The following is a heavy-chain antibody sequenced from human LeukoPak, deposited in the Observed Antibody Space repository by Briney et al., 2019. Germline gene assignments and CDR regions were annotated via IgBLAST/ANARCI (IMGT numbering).Heavy chain of an antibody. CDR1: GFTVSSNY. Sequence: GGSLTLSCAASGFTVSSNYMAWVRQPQGKCHQSVSVLYSGRTTYFAAYVKGRFNNSRNNSKNTLYLQMNSLRADDTAVYYCASGENSGYDLAYWGQGTLVTVSS. V-gene: IGHV3-53*01. CDR3: ASGENSGYDLAY. D-gene: IGHD5-12*01. CDR2: LYSGRTT. J-gene: IGHJ4*02.